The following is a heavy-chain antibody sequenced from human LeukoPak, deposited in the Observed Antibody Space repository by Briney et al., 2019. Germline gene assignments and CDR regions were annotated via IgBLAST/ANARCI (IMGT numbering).Heavy chain of an antibody. CDR2: ISRTSTYI. D-gene: IGHD3-22*01. CDR1: GFSFSGNS. CDR3: ARDFVNSGYYFDY. J-gene: IGHJ4*02. Sequence: GGTLRLSCVGSGFSFSGNSMNWVRKATGKGLAWVSGISRTSTYIYYADSVQGRFTISRDNAKNSLYLQMDSLRAEDTAVYYCARDFVNSGYYFDYWGQGTQVTVSS. V-gene: IGHV3-21*01.